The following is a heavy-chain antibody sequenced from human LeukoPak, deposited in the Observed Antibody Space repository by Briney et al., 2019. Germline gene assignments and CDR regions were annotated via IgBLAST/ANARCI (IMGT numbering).Heavy chain of an antibody. CDR1: GFTFSSYA. CDR2: ISNSGGST. V-gene: IGHV3-23*01. D-gene: IGHD1-26*01. CDR3: AKDVAMTVGATDY. J-gene: IGHJ4*02. Sequence: GGSLRLSCAASGFTFSSYAMSWVRQAPGKGLEWVSVISNSGGSTYYADSVKGRFTISRDNSKKTLYLQMNSLRAEDTAVYYCAKDVAMTVGATDYWGQGTLVTVSS.